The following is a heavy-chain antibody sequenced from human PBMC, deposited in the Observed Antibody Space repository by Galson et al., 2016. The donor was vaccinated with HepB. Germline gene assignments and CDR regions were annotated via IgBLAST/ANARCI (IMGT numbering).Heavy chain of an antibody. CDR3: ARGIIAALRVDP. CDR2: INPNSGGT. D-gene: IGHD6-6*01. CDR1: GYTFTGYY. J-gene: IGHJ5*02. V-gene: IGHV1-2*02. Sequence: SVKVSCKASGYTFTGYYMHWGRQAPGQGLEWMGWINPNSGGTNYAQKFQGRVTMTRDTSISTAYMELSRLKSDDTAVYYCARGIIAALRVDPWGQGTLVTVSS.